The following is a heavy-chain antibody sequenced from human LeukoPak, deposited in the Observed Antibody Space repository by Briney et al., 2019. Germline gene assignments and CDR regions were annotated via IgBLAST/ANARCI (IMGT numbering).Heavy chain of an antibody. D-gene: IGHD1-26*01. CDR3: AHGGHHPWDLFQQ. CDR2: IYYSGST. Sequence: SETLSLTCTVSGGSISSGDYYWSWIRQPPGKGLEWIGYIYYSGSTYYNPSLKSRVTISVDTSKNQFSLKLTSVTAADTAVYYCAHGGHHPWDLFQQWGQGTLVTVSS. J-gene: IGHJ1*01. CDR1: GGSISSGDYY. V-gene: IGHV4-30-4*08.